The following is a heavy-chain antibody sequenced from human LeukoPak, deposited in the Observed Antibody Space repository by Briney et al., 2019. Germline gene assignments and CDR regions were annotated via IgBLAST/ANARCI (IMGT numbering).Heavy chain of an antibody. CDR3: TKDTTSGSYYMLRVSAFDI. V-gene: IGHV3-30*18. CDR1: GFTFSSYG. CDR2: ISYDGSNK. D-gene: IGHD1-26*01. J-gene: IGHJ3*02. Sequence: PGGSLRLSCAASGFTFSSYGMHWVRQAPGKGLEWVAVISYDGSNKYYVDSVKGRFTISRDNSKNTLYLQMNSLRAEDTAVYYCTKDTTSGSYYMLRVSAFDIWGQGTMVTVSS.